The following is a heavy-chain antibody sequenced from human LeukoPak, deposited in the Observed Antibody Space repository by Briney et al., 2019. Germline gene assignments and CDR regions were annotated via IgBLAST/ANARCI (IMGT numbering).Heavy chain of an antibody. CDR1: GSTFDDYA. D-gene: IGHD3-10*01. J-gene: IGHJ4*02. V-gene: IGHV3-43D*03. CDR2: ISWDGGST. Sequence: GGSLRLSCAASGSTFDDYAMHWVRQAPGKGLEWVSLISWDGGSTYYADSVKGRFTISRDNSKNSLYLQMNSLRAEDTALYYCAKERELLFGPLDYWGQGTLVTVSS. CDR3: AKERELLFGPLDY.